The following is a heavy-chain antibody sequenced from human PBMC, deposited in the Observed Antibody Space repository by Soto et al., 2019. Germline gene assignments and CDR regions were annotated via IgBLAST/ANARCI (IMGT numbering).Heavy chain of an antibody. V-gene: IGHV4-34*02. D-gene: IGHD3-10*01. CDR1: GGSFNNYC. CDR2: VCPGGRT. J-gene: IGHJ5*02. Sequence: QVRLQQWGAGLVRPSETLSLTCAVYGGSFNNYCWSWIRQPPGKGPEGIGEVCPGGRTNYSPTLKREVRSEVEGSKNQFALRLTSVTVAATAVYYCARGDYGQYDAYDWFDPWGQGNLVIVAS. CDR3: ARGDYGQYDAYDWFDP.